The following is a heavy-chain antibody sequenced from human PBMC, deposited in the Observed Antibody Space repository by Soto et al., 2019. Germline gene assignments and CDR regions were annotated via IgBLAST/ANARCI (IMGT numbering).Heavy chain of an antibody. Sequence: SATLSLTCSVYGGSFSGYFWSWIRQPPGKGLEWIGYINASGSTNYNPSLKSRVTISIDTSKNQFSLNLTSVTAADTAVYYCARERWRVTWGQGTLVTVSA. D-gene: IGHD6-19*01. CDR3: ARERWRVT. CDR2: INASGST. V-gene: IGHV4-4*08. J-gene: IGHJ5*02. CDR1: GGSFSGYF.